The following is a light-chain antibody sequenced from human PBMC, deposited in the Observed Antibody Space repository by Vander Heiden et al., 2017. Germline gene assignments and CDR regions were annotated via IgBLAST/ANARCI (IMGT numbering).Light chain of an antibody. CDR3: QVWTSSSDHYYV. Sequence: SYVLTQPLSVSVAPGQTARITCGANNIGSKTVHWYQQKPGQAPVLVVYGDSDRPSGIPERFSGSNSGNTATLTISGVEAGDEADYYCQVWTSSSDHYYVFGTGTTVTVL. J-gene: IGLJ1*01. CDR2: GDS. CDR1: NIGSKT. V-gene: IGLV3-21*02.